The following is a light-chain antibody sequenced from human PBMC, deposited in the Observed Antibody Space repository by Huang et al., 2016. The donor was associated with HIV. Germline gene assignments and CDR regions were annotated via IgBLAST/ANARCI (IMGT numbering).Light chain of an antibody. Sequence: IQLTQSPSSLSASVGDRVTISCRASQGISSYLAWYQQKPGKAPKILSYAASTLQSGVPARFIGSGSGTDFTLTITSLQPEDFATYYCQQLNGYPLTFGGGTKVEIK. CDR2: AAS. CDR1: QGISSY. V-gene: IGKV1-9*01. J-gene: IGKJ4*01. CDR3: QQLNGYPLT.